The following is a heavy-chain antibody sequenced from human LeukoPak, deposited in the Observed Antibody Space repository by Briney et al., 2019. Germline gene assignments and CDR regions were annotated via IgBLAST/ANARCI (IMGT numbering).Heavy chain of an antibody. Sequence: SQTLSLTCTLSGGSISSGGYYWTWIRQHPGKGLEWIGYIYYSGRTYYTPSVRSRITISIDTSKNQFSLTLSSVTAADTAVYYCARQSISGSSLSYFDYWGQGTLVNVSS. CDR2: IYYSGRT. V-gene: IGHV4-31*03. CDR1: GGSISSGGYY. D-gene: IGHD3-22*01. J-gene: IGHJ4*02. CDR3: ARQSISGSSLSYFDY.